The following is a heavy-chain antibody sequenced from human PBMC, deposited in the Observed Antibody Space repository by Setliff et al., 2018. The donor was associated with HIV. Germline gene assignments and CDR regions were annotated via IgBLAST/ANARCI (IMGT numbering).Heavy chain of an antibody. CDR3: ARSTVGAGASFP. CDR1: GDSINTHY. CDR2: ISHSGNT. D-gene: IGHD1-26*01. V-gene: IGHV4-59*11. Sequence: LSLTCTGSGDSINTHYWSWIRQPPGKGLEWIGCISHSGNTNFNPSLNSRVTISLDTSKNQFSLRLTSLTAADTAIYYCARSTVGAGASFPWGRGILVTVSS. J-gene: IGHJ5*02.